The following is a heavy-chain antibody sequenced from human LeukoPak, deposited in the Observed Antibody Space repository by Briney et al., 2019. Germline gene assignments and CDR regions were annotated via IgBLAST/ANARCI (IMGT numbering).Heavy chain of an antibody. J-gene: IGHJ4*02. CDR1: GFTFSTYW. CDR2: IKQDGREK. Sequence: GGSLRLSCAASGFTFSTYWMSWVRQAPGKGLEWVANIKQDGREKYYVDSVKGRFTISRDNAKNSLYLQMNSLRAEDTAVYYCARENVLLWFGELRSGGLDYWGQGTLVTVSS. CDR3: ARENVLLWFGELRSGGLDY. V-gene: IGHV3-7*01. D-gene: IGHD3-10*01.